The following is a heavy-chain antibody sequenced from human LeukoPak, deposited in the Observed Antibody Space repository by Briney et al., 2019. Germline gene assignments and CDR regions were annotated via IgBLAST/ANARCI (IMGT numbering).Heavy chain of an antibody. CDR3: ARGGGIVVVPAAIPYDY. Sequence: SETLSLTCAVYGGSFSGYYWSWIRQPPGKGLEWIGEINHSGSTNYNPSLKSRVTISVDPSKNQFSLKLSSVPAADTAVYYCARGGGIVVVPAAIPYDYWGQGTLVTVSS. D-gene: IGHD2-2*01. CDR2: INHSGST. J-gene: IGHJ4*02. CDR1: GGSFSGYY. V-gene: IGHV4-34*01.